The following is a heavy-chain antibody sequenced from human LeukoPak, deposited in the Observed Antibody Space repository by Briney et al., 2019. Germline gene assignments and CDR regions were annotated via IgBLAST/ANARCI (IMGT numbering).Heavy chain of an antibody. CDR3: ARSFGYSYGLPFDY. CDR1: GVYISSSSYY. J-gene: IGHJ4*02. Sequence: SETLSLTCTVSGVYISSSSYYWGPIRQPPGKGLEWIGSISYTGSTYCNPSLKSRVSISADTSKNQFSLKLSSVTAADTAIYYCARSFGYSYGLPFDYWGQGNLVTVSS. V-gene: IGHV4-39*01. D-gene: IGHD5-18*01. CDR2: ISYTGST.